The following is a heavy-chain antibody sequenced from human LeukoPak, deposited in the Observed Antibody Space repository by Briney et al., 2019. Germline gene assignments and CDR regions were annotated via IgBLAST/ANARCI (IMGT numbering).Heavy chain of an antibody. Sequence: TLSLTCTVSGGSISSYYWSWIRQPPGKGLEWIGYIYYSGSTYYNPSLKSRVTISVDTSKNQFSLKLSSVTAADTAVYYCARDVGYCSGGSCYWFGAFDIWGQGTMVTVSS. V-gene: IGHV4-30-4*01. CDR3: ARDVGYCSGGSCYWFGAFDI. D-gene: IGHD2-15*01. CDR1: GGSISSYY. CDR2: IYYSGST. J-gene: IGHJ3*02.